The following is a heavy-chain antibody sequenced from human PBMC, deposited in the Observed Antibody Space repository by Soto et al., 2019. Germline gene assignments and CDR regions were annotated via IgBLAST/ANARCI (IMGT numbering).Heavy chain of an antibody. CDR3: ARSDGRY. CDR2: IYFSGRT. V-gene: IGHV4-61*01. Sequence: SDTLSLTCTVSGGSVSVGSYYWNWILHPPGKGLEWIGYIYFSGRTNYNPSLKSRVTISVDTSKNQFSLKLSSVTAADTAVYYCARSDGRYWGQGTLVTVSS. J-gene: IGHJ4*02. CDR1: GGSVSVGSYY.